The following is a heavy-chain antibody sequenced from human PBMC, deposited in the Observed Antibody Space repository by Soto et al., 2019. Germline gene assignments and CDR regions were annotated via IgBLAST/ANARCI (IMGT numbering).Heavy chain of an antibody. Sequence: GGSLRLSCAGSGFTFSDYWMNWVRQAPETGLERVANIKKDGGGELYVDSVKGRFTISRDNAKNSLFLQMNSLKAEDTAVYYGVREWGILAHVNGGQGAVVTSFS. CDR2: IKKDGGGE. CDR3: VREWGILAHVN. D-gene: IGHD3-16*01. CDR1: GFTFSDYW. V-gene: IGHV3-7*03. J-gene: IGHJ4*02.